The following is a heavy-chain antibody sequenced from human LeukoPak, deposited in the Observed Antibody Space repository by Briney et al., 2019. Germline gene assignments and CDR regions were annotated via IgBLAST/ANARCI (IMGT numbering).Heavy chain of an antibody. J-gene: IGHJ4*02. V-gene: IGHV3-7*01. CDR1: GFTFSSYW. Sequence: QPGGSLRLSCAASGFTFSSYWMSWVRQAPGKGLEWVANIKQDGSEKYYVDSVKGRFTISRDNAKNSLYLQINSLRAEDTAVYYCARDEYFWSGYYTDYWGQGTLVTVSS. D-gene: IGHD3-3*01. CDR2: IKQDGSEK. CDR3: ARDEYFWSGYYTDY.